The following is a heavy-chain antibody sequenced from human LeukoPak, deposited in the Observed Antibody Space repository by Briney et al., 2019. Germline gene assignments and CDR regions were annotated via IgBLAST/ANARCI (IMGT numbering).Heavy chain of an antibody. V-gene: IGHV4-31*03. D-gene: IGHD3-9*01. CDR1: GGSISSGGYY. Sequence: SETLSLTCTFSGGSISSGGYYWSWIRQHPGKGLEWIGYIYYSGSTYYNPSLKSRVTISVDTSKNQFSLKLSSVTAADTAVYYCARDRRRYFDWLLHDAFDIWGQGTMVTVSS. J-gene: IGHJ3*02. CDR2: IYYSGST. CDR3: ARDRRRYFDWLLHDAFDI.